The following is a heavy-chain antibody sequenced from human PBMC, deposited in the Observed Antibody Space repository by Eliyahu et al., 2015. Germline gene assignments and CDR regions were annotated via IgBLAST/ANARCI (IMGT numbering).Heavy chain of an antibody. CDR2: TXHRXKWYN. Sequence: QVQVQQSGPGLVKPSQTLSLTCTFSGDSFSNNNAAWNWIRQSPSRGLEWLGRTXHRXKWYNDXASSVKSRIAINPDTSKNQFSLHLNSVTPEDTAVYYCARGMDSAFDIWGQGTMVTVSS. V-gene: IGHV6-1*01. CDR3: ARGMDSAFDI. D-gene: IGHD3-10*01. CDR1: GDSFSNNNAA. J-gene: IGHJ3*02.